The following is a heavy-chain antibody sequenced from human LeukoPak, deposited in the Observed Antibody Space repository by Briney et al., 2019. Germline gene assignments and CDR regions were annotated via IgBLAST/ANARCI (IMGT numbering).Heavy chain of an antibody. V-gene: IGHV3-43D*04. CDR1: GFTFDDYA. Sequence: PGGSLRLSCAASGFTFDDYAMHWVRQAPGKGLEWVSLISWDGGCTYYADSVKGRFTISRDNSKNSLYLQMNSLRAEDTALYYCAKDISITGTTGGFDYWGQGTLVTVSS. CDR2: ISWDGGCT. J-gene: IGHJ4*02. CDR3: AKDISITGTTGGFDY. D-gene: IGHD1-7*01.